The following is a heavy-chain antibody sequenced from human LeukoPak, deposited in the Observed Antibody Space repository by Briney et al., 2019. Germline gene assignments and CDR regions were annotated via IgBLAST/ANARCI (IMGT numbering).Heavy chain of an antibody. Sequence: GKSLKISCKGSGYSFTSYWIGWVRQMPGKGLEWMGIIYPGDSDTRYSPSFQGQVTISADKSISTAYLQWSSLKASDTAMYYCARQGGYCSGGSCYRSDAFDIWGQGTMVTVSS. CDR2: IYPGDSDT. J-gene: IGHJ3*02. CDR3: ARQGGYCSGGSCYRSDAFDI. V-gene: IGHV5-51*01. D-gene: IGHD2-15*01. CDR1: GYSFTSYW.